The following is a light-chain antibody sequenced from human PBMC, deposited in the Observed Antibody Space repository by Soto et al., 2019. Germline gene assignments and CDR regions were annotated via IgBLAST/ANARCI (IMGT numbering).Light chain of an antibody. V-gene: IGKV3-20*01. CDR1: QSVSSSY. Sequence: ESVLTQSPGTLSMSPGERATLSCRASQSVSSSYSAWYQQKPGQAPRLLIYGASRRATGIPDRFSGSGSGTDFTLTISRLEPEDCAVYYCQQYGSSPFTCGPGTKVDI. J-gene: IGKJ3*01. CDR2: GAS. CDR3: QQYGSSPFT.